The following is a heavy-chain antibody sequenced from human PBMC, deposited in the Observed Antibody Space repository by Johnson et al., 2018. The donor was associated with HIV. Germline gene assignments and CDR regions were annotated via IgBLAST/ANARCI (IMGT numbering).Heavy chain of an antibody. D-gene: IGHD5-12*01. CDR2: ISYDGSNK. V-gene: IGHV3-30-3*01. Sequence: VQLMESGGGVVQPGRSLRLSCAASGFTFSSYAMHWVRQAPGKGLEWVAVISYDGSNKYYADSVKGRFTISRDNSKNTLYLQMNSLRAEDTAVYYCVGGGYIGYDSGAFDIWGQGTMVTVSS. CDR3: VGGGYIGYDSGAFDI. CDR1: GFTFSSYA. J-gene: IGHJ3*02.